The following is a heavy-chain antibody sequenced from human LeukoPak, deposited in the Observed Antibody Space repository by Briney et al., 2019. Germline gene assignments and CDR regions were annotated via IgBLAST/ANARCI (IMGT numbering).Heavy chain of an antibody. V-gene: IGHV3-13*01. CDR2: IGTAGDT. CDR1: GFTFSSYD. CDR3: ARGGYCSGGSCYYYYYGMDV. J-gene: IGHJ6*02. Sequence: GGSLRLSCAASGFTFSSYDMHWVRQATGKGLEWVSAIGTAGDTYYPGSVKGRFTISRENAKNSLYLQMNSLRAGDTAVYYCARGGYCSGGSCYYYYYGMDVWGQGTTATVSS. D-gene: IGHD2-15*01.